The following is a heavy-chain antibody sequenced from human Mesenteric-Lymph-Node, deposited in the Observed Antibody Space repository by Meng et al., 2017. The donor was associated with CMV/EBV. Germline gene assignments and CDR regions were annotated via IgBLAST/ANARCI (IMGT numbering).Heavy chain of an antibody. CDR2: INHSGST. CDR3: ARHQRWLKSEGGFNY. Sequence: VQQQQWGAGPLQPSETLSLTSAVYGGSFSGYYWSWIRQPPGKGLEWIGEINHSGSTNYNPSLKSRVTISVDTSKNQFSLKLSSVTAADTAVYYCARHQRWLKSEGGFNYWGQGTLVTVSS. D-gene: IGHD4-23*01. V-gene: IGHV4-34*01. CDR1: GGSFSGYY. J-gene: IGHJ4*02.